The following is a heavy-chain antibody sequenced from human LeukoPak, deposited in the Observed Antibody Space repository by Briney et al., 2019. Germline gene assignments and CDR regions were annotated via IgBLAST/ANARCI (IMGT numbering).Heavy chain of an antibody. CDR2: INHSGST. Sequence: SETLSVTCAVYGGSFSGYYWSWIRQPRGKGLEWIGEINHSGSTNYNPSLKSRVTISVDTSKNQFSLKLSSVTAADTAVYYCARVLTSSNNYYYYMDVWGKGTTVAVSS. J-gene: IGHJ6*03. CDR3: ARVLTSSNNYYYYMDV. V-gene: IGHV4-34*01. CDR1: GGSFSGYY. D-gene: IGHD4-11*01.